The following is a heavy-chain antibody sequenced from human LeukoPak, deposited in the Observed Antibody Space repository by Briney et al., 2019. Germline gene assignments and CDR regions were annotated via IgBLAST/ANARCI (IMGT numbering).Heavy chain of an antibody. Sequence: SETLSLTCAVYGGSFSGYHWSWIRQPPGKGLEWIGEINHSGGTNYNPSLKSRVTISVDTSKNQFSLKLSSVTAADTAVYYCARGSGSSWYGAEYFQHWGQGTLVTVSS. D-gene: IGHD6-13*01. CDR3: ARGSGSSWYGAEYFQH. J-gene: IGHJ1*01. CDR1: GGSFSGYH. V-gene: IGHV4-34*01. CDR2: INHSGGT.